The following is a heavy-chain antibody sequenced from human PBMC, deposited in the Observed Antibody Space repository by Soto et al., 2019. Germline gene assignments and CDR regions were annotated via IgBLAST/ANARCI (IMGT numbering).Heavy chain of an antibody. J-gene: IGHJ4*02. CDR3: AKLRYCSGGNGYGDY. V-gene: IGHV5-51*01. Sequence: LNVSFKGSGYSFTTYWIGWVRQMPGKGLEWMGISYGGGSDTRDSPSFQGQAAISADKSSSTADLQWSSLKASDTATYYCAKLRYCSGGNGYGDYWGQGTLVPVS. D-gene: IGHD2-15*01. CDR2: SYGGGSDT. CDR1: GYSFTTYW.